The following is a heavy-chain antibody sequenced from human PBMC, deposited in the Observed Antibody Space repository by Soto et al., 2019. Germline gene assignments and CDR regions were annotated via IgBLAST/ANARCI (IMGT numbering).Heavy chain of an antibody. CDR3: AKDGNYYDSSGYYYGGGDYYYYGMDV. J-gene: IGHJ6*02. CDR1: GFTFSSYG. D-gene: IGHD3-22*01. V-gene: IGHV3-30*18. Sequence: LRLSCAASGFTFSSYGMHWVRQAPGKGLEWVAVISYDGSKKYYADSVKGRFTISRDNSKNTLYLQMNSLRAEDTAVYYCAKDGNYYDSSGYYYGGGDYYYYGMDVWGQGTTVTVSS. CDR2: ISYDGSKK.